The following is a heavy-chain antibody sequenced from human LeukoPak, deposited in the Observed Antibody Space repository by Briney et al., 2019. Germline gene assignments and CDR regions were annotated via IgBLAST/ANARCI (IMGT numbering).Heavy chain of an antibody. J-gene: IGHJ4*02. V-gene: IGHV3-43D*03. Sequence: GGSLRLSCAASGFTFDDYSMHWVRQAPGKGLEWVSLISLDGGSTYYADSVKGRFTISRDNSKNSLYLQMNSLRAEDTALYYCAKDYDSDLYYFDYWGQGTLVTVSS. CDR3: AKDYDSDLYYFDY. D-gene: IGHD2-21*02. CDR2: ISLDGGST. CDR1: GFTFDDYS.